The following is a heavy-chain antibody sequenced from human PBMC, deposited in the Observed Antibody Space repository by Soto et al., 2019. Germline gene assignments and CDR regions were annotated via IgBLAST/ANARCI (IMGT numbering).Heavy chain of an antibody. CDR3: ARDMYSSSSRAPWLDY. CDR2: ISSSSTI. J-gene: IGHJ4*02. CDR1: GFTFSSYS. V-gene: IGHV3-48*01. D-gene: IGHD6-6*01. Sequence: EVQLVESGGGLVQPGGSLRLSCAASGFTFSSYSMNWVRQAPGKGLEWVSYISSSSTIYYADSVKGRFTISRDNAKNSLYLQMNSLRAEDTAVYYCARDMYSSSSRAPWLDYWGQGTLVTVSS.